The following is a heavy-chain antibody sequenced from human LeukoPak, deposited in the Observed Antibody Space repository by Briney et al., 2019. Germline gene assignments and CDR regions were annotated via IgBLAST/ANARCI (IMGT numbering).Heavy chain of an antibody. CDR3: AKVADRYSYGEGPFDY. Sequence: GGSLRLSCAASGFTFDDYAMHWVRQAPGKGLEWVSGISWNSGSIGYADSVKGRFTISRDNAKNSLYLQMNSLRAEDTALYYCAKVADRYSYGEGPFDYWGQGTLVTVSS. CDR2: ISWNSGSI. V-gene: IGHV3-9*01. CDR1: GFTFDDYA. J-gene: IGHJ4*02. D-gene: IGHD5-18*01.